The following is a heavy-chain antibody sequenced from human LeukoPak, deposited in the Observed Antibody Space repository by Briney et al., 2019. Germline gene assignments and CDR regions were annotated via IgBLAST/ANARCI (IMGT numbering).Heavy chain of an antibody. Sequence: SETLSLTCTVSVGSISSYYWSWIRQPPGKGLEWLRYIYYSESTNYNTSLKSRVTMSVDMSKNRFSLKMSSVIAADTAVDYCARAAGYCSGGSCYYYYYYYMDVWGKGTTVTVSS. CDR1: VGSISSYY. CDR3: ARAAGYCSGGSCYYYYYYYMDV. D-gene: IGHD2-15*01. V-gene: IGHV4-59*01. CDR2: IYYSEST. J-gene: IGHJ6*03.